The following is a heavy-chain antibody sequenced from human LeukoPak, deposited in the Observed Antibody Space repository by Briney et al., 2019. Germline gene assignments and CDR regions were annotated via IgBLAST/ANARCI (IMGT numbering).Heavy chain of an antibody. CDR1: GGSINNGGYY. Sequence: PSQTLSLTCTVSGGSINNGGYYWSWIRQHPGKGLEWIGYIYYSGSSYYNPSLRSRVTISVDTSKNQFSLKLSSVTAADTAVYYCARVAYCGGGCYPHFDYWGQGTLVTVSS. D-gene: IGHD2-21*02. J-gene: IGHJ4*02. CDR3: ARVAYCGGGCYPHFDY. V-gene: IGHV4-31*03. CDR2: IYYSGSS.